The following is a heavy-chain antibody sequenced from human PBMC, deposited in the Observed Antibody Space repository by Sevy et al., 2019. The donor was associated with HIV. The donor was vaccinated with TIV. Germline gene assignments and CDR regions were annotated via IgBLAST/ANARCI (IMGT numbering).Heavy chain of an antibody. CDR1: GFTFSSYA. J-gene: IGHJ3*02. D-gene: IGHD3-22*01. V-gene: IGHV3-30-3*01. Sequence: GESLKISCAASGFTFSSYAMHWVRQAPGKGLEWVAVMSYDGSNKYYADSVKGRFTISRDNSKNTLYLQMNSLRAEDTAVYYCARDYYDSSGYAFDIWGQGTMVTVSS. CDR3: ARDYYDSSGYAFDI. CDR2: MSYDGSNK.